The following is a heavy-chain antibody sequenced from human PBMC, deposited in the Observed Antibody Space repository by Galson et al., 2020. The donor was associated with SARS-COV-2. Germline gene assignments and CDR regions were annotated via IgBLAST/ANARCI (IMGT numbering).Heavy chain of an antibody. J-gene: IGHJ6*03. Sequence: ASVKVSCKASGYTFTDYYIQWVRQAPGQGLEWMGRINPYSGVTKYSQKFQGRVTLTRDTSISTAYMELSSLRSDDTAVYYCARDPVGGTYMGVWGKGTTVTISS. CDR1: GYTFTDYY. CDR3: ARDPVGGTYMGV. V-gene: IGHV1-2*06. CDR2: INPYSGVT.